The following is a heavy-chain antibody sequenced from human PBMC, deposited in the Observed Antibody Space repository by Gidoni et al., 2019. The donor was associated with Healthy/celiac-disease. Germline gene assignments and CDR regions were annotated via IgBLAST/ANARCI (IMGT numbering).Heavy chain of an antibody. J-gene: IGHJ4*02. CDR3: VSSIRAYCGGDCYLFDY. CDR1: GRSISRSSYY. CDR2: IYYRGST. V-gene: IGHV4-39*01. D-gene: IGHD2-21*02. Sequence: QLQLQESGPGLVKPSETLSLTCTVSGRSISRSSYYWGWIGQPPGKGLEWIGSIYYRGSTYYNPSLKSRVTISVDTSKNQFSLKLSSVTAADTAVYYCVSSIRAYCGGDCYLFDYWGQGTLVTVSS.